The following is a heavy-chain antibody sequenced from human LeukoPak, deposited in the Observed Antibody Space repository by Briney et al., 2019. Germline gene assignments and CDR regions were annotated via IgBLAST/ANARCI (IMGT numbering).Heavy chain of an antibody. CDR1: GGSFSGYY. CDR3: ARSGNYDFWGGYYTGLPLDY. Sequence: SETLSLTCAVYGGSFSGYYWSWIRQPPGKGLEWIGEINHSGSTNYNPSLKSRVTISVDTSKNQFSLKLSSVTAADTAVYYCARSGNYDFWGGYYTGLPLDYWGQGTLVTVSS. J-gene: IGHJ4*02. V-gene: IGHV4-34*01. D-gene: IGHD3-3*01. CDR2: INHSGST.